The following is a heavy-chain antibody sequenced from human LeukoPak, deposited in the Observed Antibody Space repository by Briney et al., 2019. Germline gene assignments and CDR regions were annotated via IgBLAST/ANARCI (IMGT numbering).Heavy chain of an antibody. V-gene: IGHV3-53*01. CDR3: ARAASGSFGY. D-gene: IGHD3-10*01. CDR2: IYSGGNT. J-gene: IGHJ4*02. CDR1: GFTVSSNY. Sequence: GPLRLSCAASGFTVSSNYMSWVRQAPGKGLEWVSVIYSGGNTYYADSVKGRFTISRDNSKNTLYLQMKSLRAEDTAVYYCARAASGSFGYWGQGTLVTVSS.